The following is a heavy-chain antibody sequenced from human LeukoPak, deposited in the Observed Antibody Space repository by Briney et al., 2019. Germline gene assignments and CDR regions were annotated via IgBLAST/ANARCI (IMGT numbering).Heavy chain of an antibody. CDR2: IYYSGST. V-gene: IGHV4-39*01. Sequence: PSETLSLTCTDSGGSISSSSYYWGWIRQPPGKGLEWIGSIYYSGSTYYNPSLKSRVTISVDTSKNQFSLKLSSVTAADTAVYYCARLGYYDFWIDYWGQGTLVTVSS. CDR1: GGSISSSSYY. J-gene: IGHJ4*02. CDR3: ARLGYYDFWIDY. D-gene: IGHD3-3*01.